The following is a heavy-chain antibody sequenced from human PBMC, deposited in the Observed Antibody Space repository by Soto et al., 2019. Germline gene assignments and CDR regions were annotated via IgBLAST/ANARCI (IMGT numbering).Heavy chain of an antibody. CDR1: GFTFSRFG. J-gene: IGHJ1*01. D-gene: IGHD2-21*02. Sequence: QVQLVASGGGVVQPGRSLRLSCEVSGFTFSRFGMHWVRQAPGKGLEWVAHVSYDGINRNYADSVSGRFTVSRDDSKNTLYLQMHSLRPEDTALYYCAREEHIVVVTAIPAEYFQHWGQGTQVTVSP. CDR3: AREEHIVVVTAIPAEYFQH. V-gene: IGHV3-30*03. CDR2: VSYDGINR.